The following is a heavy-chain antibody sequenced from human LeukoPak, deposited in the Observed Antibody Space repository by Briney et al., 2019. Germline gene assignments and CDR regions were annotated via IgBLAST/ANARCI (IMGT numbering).Heavy chain of an antibody. D-gene: IGHD6-19*01. Sequence: GGSLRLSCAASGFTFSSYWMSWVRQAPGKGLEWVANIKQDGSEKYYVDSVKGRFTISRDNAKNSLYLQMNSLRAEDTAVYYCVRGYSSGWSPLYYYGMDVWGQGTTVTVSS. CDR1: GFTFSSYW. J-gene: IGHJ6*02. V-gene: IGHV3-7*01. CDR3: VRGYSSGWSPLYYYGMDV. CDR2: IKQDGSEK.